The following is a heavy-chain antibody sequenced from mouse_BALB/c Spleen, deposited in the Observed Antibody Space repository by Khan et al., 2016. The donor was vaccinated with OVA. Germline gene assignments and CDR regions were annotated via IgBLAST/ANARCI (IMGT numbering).Heavy chain of an antibody. V-gene: IGHV2-6-7*01. J-gene: IGHJ4*01. CDR1: GFSLTGYG. Sequence: QMQLEESGPGLVAPSQSLSITCTVSGFSLTGYGVNWVRQPPGKGLEWLGMIWGEGSTDYNSALKSRLSISKDNSTSQAFLKMNSLQTDDTARYYCARDRGLGRAMDYWGQGTSVTVSS. CDR3: ARDRGLGRAMDY. CDR2: IWGEGST. D-gene: IGHD4-1*01.